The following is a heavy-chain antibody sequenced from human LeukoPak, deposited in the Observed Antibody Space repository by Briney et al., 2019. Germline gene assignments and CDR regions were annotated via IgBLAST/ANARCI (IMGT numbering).Heavy chain of an antibody. J-gene: IGHJ4*02. Sequence: KNGESLKISCKGSGYSFTSYWIGWVRQMPGKGLEWMGIIYPGDSDTRYSPSFQGQVTISADKSISTAYLQWSSLKASDTAMYYCARQGSGGIQLWLLDYWGQGTLVTVSS. CDR2: IYPGDSDT. D-gene: IGHD5-18*01. CDR1: GYSFTSYW. CDR3: ARQGSGGIQLWLLDY. V-gene: IGHV5-51*01.